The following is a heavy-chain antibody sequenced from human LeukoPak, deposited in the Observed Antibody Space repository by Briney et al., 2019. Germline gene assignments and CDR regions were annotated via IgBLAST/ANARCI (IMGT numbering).Heavy chain of an antibody. J-gene: IGHJ4*02. Sequence: ASVKVSFKASGYTFTSYDINWVRQATGQGLEWMGWMNPNSGNTGYAQKFQGRVTITRNTSISTAYMELSSLRSEDTAVYYCARRYYDFWSGYFDYWGQGTLVTVSS. D-gene: IGHD3-3*01. CDR3: ARRYYDFWSGYFDY. CDR1: GYTFTSYD. CDR2: MNPNSGNT. V-gene: IGHV1-8*03.